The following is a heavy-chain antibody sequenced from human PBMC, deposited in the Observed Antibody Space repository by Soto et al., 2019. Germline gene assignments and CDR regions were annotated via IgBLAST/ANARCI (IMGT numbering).Heavy chain of an antibody. CDR3: ARDYGGHSRGLEY. CDR1: GYDFLYYT. J-gene: IGHJ4*02. CDR2: LNPGNGNT. Sequence: QVQLVQSGAEVRKPGASVTISCRASGYDFLYYTMHWVRQAPGQGLEWMGWLNPGNGNTRSSQRLKGRVTITRDTSTKTAYMELSSLTSEDTAVYFCARDYGGHSRGLEYWGQGTLVTVS. D-gene: IGHD2-21*02. V-gene: IGHV1-3*01.